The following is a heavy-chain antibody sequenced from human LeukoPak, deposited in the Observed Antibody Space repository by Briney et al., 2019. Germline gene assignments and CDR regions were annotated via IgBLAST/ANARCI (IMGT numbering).Heavy chain of an antibody. Sequence: SETLSLTCTVSGGSISSGSYFWSWIRQPAGKGLEWIGRIYAGGRSNYNPSLRSRVTISVDTSKNQFSLRLSSVTATDTGVYYCASDHSGWLGLGYWGQGTLVSVSS. J-gene: IGHJ4*02. V-gene: IGHV4-61*02. CDR1: GGSISSGSYF. D-gene: IGHD6-19*01. CDR3: ASDHSGWLGLGY. CDR2: IYAGGRS.